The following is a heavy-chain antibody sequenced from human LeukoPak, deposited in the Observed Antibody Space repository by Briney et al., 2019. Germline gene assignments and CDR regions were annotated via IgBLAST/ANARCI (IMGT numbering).Heavy chain of an antibody. V-gene: IGHV3-33*01. CDR2: IYSDESNK. CDR1: GXTLSSYG. Sequence: SGGSLRLSCAASGXTLSSYGMHWVRQAPGKGLESVAIIYSDESNKYYADSVRGRFTISRDISKNTLFLQMNSLIAEDTAVYYCARVRGSTDWYVDYWGQGTLVTVSS. D-gene: IGHD2-2*01. CDR3: ARVRGSTDWYVDY. J-gene: IGHJ4*02.